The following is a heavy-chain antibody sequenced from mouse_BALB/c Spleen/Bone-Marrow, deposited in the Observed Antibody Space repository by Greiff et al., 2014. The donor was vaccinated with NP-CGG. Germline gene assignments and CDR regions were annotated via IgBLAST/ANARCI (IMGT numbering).Heavy chain of an antibody. V-gene: IGHV14-3*02. J-gene: IGHJ1*01. CDR2: IDPASGNT. CDR1: GFNIKDTY. D-gene: IGHD2-14*01. CDR3: ASYRYGWYFDV. Sequence: VTLKASGAELVKPGASVKLSCTASGFNIKDTYLHWVKQRPEQGLDWIGRIDPASGNTKYDPKFQGKATITADTSSNTAYLQLSSLTSEDTAVYYCASYRYGWYFDVWGAGTTVTVSA.